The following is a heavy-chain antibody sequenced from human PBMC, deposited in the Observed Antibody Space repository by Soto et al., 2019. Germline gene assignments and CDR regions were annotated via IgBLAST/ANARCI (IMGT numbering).Heavy chain of an antibody. Sequence: QLQMQESGPGLLKPSETLSLTCRVSGGSISSSTDCWGWIRQPPGKGLEWIGSISYSGSTYYNPSLKGRVTISVDTSKNQFSLKLSSVTAADTSIYSCARLGRIGVAATGGVDYWGQGTLVTVSS. CDR1: GGSISSSTDC. CDR3: ARLGRIGVAATGGVDY. J-gene: IGHJ4*02. D-gene: IGHD6-19*01. CDR2: ISYSGST. V-gene: IGHV4-39*01.